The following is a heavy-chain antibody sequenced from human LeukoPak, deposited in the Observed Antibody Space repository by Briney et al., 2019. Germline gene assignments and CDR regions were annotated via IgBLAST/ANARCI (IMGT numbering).Heavy chain of an antibody. V-gene: IGHV1-69*05. J-gene: IGHJ4*02. D-gene: IGHD2-2*01. CDR3: ARLGSRFCSSTSCLPFDY. CDR2: IIPIFGTA. Sequence: ASVKVSCKASGGTFSSYAISWVRQAPGQGLEWMGGIIPIFGTANYAQKFQGRVTITTDESTSTAYMELSSLRSEDTAVYYCARLGSRFCSSTSCLPFDYWGQGTLVTVSS. CDR1: GGTFSSYA.